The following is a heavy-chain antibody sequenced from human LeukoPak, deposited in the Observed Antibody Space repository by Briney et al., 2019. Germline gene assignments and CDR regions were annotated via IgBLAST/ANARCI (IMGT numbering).Heavy chain of an antibody. CDR2: ISYDGSNK. Sequence: GGSLRLSCAASGFIFSNSAMHWVRQAPGKGLEWVAVISYDGSNKYYADSVKGRFTISRDNAKNSLYLQMNSLSAEDTAVYYCARGRTTLLWFGEPPHAFDIWGRGTMVTVSS. CDR3: ARGRTTLLWFGEPPHAFDI. J-gene: IGHJ3*02. CDR1: GFIFSNSA. V-gene: IGHV3-30*04. D-gene: IGHD3-10*01.